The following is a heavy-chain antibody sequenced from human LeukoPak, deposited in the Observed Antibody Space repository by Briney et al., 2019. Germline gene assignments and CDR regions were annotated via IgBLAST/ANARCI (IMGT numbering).Heavy chain of an antibody. Sequence: GGSLSLSCAASGFTISNSCMTWVRQPPEKGLESVASIKPDGSDKYYAASVKGRFTISRDNARNSLYLQINSLRAEDTALYYCARDPGWGALDIWGQGTMATVSS. D-gene: IGHD6-19*01. J-gene: IGHJ3*02. CDR1: GFTISNSC. V-gene: IGHV3-7*01. CDR2: IKPDGSDK. CDR3: ARDPGWGALDI.